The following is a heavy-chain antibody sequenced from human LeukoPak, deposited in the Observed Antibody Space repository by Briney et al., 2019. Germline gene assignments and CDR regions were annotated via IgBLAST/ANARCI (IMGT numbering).Heavy chain of an antibody. V-gene: IGHV3-23*01. CDR2: ISGSGGNT. CDR1: GFTFSSYA. J-gene: IGHJ3*02. CDR3: AKVDMIVVPTGAFDI. D-gene: IGHD3-22*01. Sequence: GGSLRLSCAASGFTFSSYAMSWVRQAPGKGLEWVSGISGSGGNTHYADSVKGRFTISRDNSKNTLYLQMNSLRGEDTALYYCAKVDMIVVPTGAFDIWGQGTMVTVSS.